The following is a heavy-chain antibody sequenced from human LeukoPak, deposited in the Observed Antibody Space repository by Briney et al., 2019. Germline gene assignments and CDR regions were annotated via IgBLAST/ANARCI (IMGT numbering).Heavy chain of an antibody. V-gene: IGHV3-66*01. Sequence: GGSLRLSCAASGFSVSNYYMSWVRQPPGKGLEWVSVMYTGGGRYYGDSVKGRFTISRDNSKNTVFLQMNSLRVEDTALYYCTRGQSHCGADCYNDWGQGTLVTVSS. CDR2: MYTGGGR. CDR1: GFSVSNYY. CDR3: TRGQSHCGADCYND. J-gene: IGHJ4*02. D-gene: IGHD2-21*02.